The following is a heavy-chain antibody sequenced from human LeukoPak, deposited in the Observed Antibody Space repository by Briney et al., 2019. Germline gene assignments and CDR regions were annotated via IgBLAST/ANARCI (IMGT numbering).Heavy chain of an antibody. CDR3: AREKAQTYYDFWSGYYTLSESFVDY. J-gene: IGHJ4*02. Sequence: SQTLSLTCAISGDSVSNNSAAWNWIRQSPSRGLEWLGRTYYRSKWYNDYAVSVKSRITINPDTSKNQFSLQLNSVTHEDTAVYYCAREKAQTYYDFWSGYYTLSESFVDYWGQGTLVAVSS. D-gene: IGHD3-3*01. CDR2: TYYRSKWYN. V-gene: IGHV6-1*01. CDR1: GDSVSNNSAA.